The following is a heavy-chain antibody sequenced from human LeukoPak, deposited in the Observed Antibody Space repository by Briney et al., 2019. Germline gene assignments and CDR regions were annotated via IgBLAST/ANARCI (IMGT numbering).Heavy chain of an antibody. CDR3: ARDLAAARIGGFFDY. Sequence: PGRSLRLSCAASGFTFSSYAMHWVRQAPGKGLEWVAVISYDGSNKYYADSVKGRFTISRDNSKDTLYLQMNSLRAEDTAVYYCARDLAAARIGGFFDYWGQGTLVTVSS. V-gene: IGHV3-30-3*01. CDR1: GFTFSSYA. CDR2: ISYDGSNK. J-gene: IGHJ4*02. D-gene: IGHD6-13*01.